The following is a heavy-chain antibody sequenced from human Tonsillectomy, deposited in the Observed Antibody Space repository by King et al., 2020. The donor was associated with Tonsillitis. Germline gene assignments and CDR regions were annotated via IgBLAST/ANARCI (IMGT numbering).Heavy chain of an antibody. CDR2: IYYSGST. CDR1: GGSISSGGYY. Sequence: QLQESGPGLVKPSQTLSLTCTVSGGSISSGGYYWSWIRQHPGKGLEWIGYIYYSGSTYYNPSLKSRVTISVDTSKNQFSLKLSSVTAADMAVYYCARGSYSGYDKYFQHWGQGALVTVSS. CDR3: ARGSYSGYDKYFQH. V-gene: IGHV4-31*03. J-gene: IGHJ1*01. D-gene: IGHD5-12*01.